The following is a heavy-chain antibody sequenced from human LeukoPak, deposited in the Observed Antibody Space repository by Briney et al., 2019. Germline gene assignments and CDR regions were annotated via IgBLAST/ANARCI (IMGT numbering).Heavy chain of an antibody. D-gene: IGHD5-18*01. V-gene: IGHV3-23*01. CDR1: GFTFVSYA. CDR3: ARALDTYGYMRFAY. Sequence: GGSLRLSCAASGFTFVSYAMTWVRQAPGMGLEWVSATNGGGDATYYADSVKGRFTISRDKSTNTLFLQMSSLRAEDSATYYCARALDTYGYMRFAYWGQGTLVTVSS. CDR2: TNGGGDAT. J-gene: IGHJ4*02.